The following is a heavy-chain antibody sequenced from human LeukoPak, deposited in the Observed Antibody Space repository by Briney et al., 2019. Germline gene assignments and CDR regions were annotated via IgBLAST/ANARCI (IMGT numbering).Heavy chain of an antibody. V-gene: IGHV3-21*01. J-gene: IGHJ4*02. CDR1: GFIFTDYW. D-gene: IGHD6-19*01. CDR3: AREGSSGWYGGY. CDR2: ISSSSSYI. Sequence: GGSLRLSCAASGFIFTDYWMNWVRQAPGKGLEWVSSISSSSSYIYYADSVKGRFTISRDNAKNSLYLQMNSLRAGDTAVYYCAREGSSGWYGGYWGQGTLVTVSS.